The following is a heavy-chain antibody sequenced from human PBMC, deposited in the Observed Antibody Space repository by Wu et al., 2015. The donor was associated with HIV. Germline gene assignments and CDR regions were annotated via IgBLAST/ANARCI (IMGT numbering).Heavy chain of an antibody. Sequence: QMQLVQSGPEVKKPGTSVKFSCKASGFTFTSSAMQWVRQARGQRLEWIGWIVVGSGNTNYAQKFQERVTITRDMSTSTAYMELSSLRSEDTAVYFCARGGFGYSHSWYGFDYWGQGTLVTVSS. J-gene: IGHJ4*02. V-gene: IGHV1-58*02. CDR3: ARGGFGYSHSWYGFDY. CDR2: IVVGSGNT. CDR1: GFTFTSSA. D-gene: IGHD5-12*01.